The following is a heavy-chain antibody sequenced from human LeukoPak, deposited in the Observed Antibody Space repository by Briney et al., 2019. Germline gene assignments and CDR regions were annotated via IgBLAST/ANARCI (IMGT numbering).Heavy chain of an antibody. CDR1: GFTFSSYG. D-gene: IGHD1-1*01. Sequence: GGSLRLSCAASGFTFSSYGMHWVRQAPGKGLEWVAFIRYDGSNKYYADSVKGRFTISRDTSENTVYLQMNTLRAEDSALYYCTRTGLGYNLGNGLDAWGQGTQVTVSS. CDR3: TRTGLGYNLGNGLDA. CDR2: IRYDGSNK. V-gene: IGHV3-30*02. J-gene: IGHJ5*02.